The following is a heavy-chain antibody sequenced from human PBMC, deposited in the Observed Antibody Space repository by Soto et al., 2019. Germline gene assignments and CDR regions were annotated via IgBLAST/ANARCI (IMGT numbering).Heavy chain of an antibody. J-gene: IGHJ6*02. CDR2: INPKSGGT. CDR1: GYSFTDSH. CDR3: ARGDSTDCSNGVCSFFYNRDMDV. Sequence: ASVKVSCKASGYSFTDSHIHWVRQAPGQGLEWLGRINPKSGGTSTAQKFQGWVTMTTDTSISTASMELTRLTSDDTAIYYCARGDSTDCSNGVCSFFYNRDMDVWGQGTTVTVSS. D-gene: IGHD2-8*01. V-gene: IGHV1-2*04.